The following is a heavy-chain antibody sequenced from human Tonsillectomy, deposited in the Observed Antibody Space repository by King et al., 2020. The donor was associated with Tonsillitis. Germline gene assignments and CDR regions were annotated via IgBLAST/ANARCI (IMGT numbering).Heavy chain of an antibody. D-gene: IGHD3-3*01. CDR2: ISGSGSST. J-gene: IGHJ6*02. CDR3: AKDRDFWSPHGMDV. CDR1: GFTFSSYA. Sequence: VQLVESGGGLIQPGGSLRLSCAASGFTFSSYAMSWVRQAPGKGLEWVSGISGSGSSTYYADSVKGRFAIPRDNSKNTLYLQMNSLRAEDTAVYYCAKDRDFWSPHGMDVWGQGTTVTVSS. V-gene: IGHV3-23*04.